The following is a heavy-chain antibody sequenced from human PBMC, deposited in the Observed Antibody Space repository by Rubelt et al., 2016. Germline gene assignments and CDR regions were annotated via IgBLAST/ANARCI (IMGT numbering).Heavy chain of an antibody. CDR3: AVXCLAQDF. Sequence: QLQLQESGPGLVKPLETLSFTCTVSGGSISSSSYYWGWIRQPPEKGLEWIGSIFYSGSTYYNPSLKSLVTVSSGSASAPTLFPLVSCENSPSDTSSVAVXCLAQDF. D-gene: IGHD6-25*01. CDR1: GGSISSSSYY. V-gene: IGHV4-39*01. CDR2: IFYSGST. J-gene: IGHJ2*01.